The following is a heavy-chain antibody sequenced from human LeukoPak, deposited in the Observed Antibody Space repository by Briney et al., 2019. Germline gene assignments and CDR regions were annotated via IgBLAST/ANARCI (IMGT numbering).Heavy chain of an antibody. CDR2: IYYSGST. D-gene: IGHD6-19*01. J-gene: IGHJ4*02. V-gene: IGHV4-59*01. CDR1: GGSISSYY. CDR3: ARDQRVAGLDY. Sequence: SETLSLTCTVSGGSISSYYWSWIRQPPGKGLEWIGYIYYSGSTNYNPSLKSRVTISVDTSKNQFSLKLSSVTAADTAVYHCARDQRVAGLDYWGQGTLVTVSS.